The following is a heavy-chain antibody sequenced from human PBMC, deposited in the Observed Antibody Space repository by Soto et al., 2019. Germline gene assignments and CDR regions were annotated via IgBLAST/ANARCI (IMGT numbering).Heavy chain of an antibody. CDR3: TDGGYKPGQPHGYYMDV. V-gene: IGHV1-69*02. J-gene: IGHJ6*03. Sequence: QVQLVQSGAEVKKPGSSVKVSCKASGGTFSSYTISWVRQAPGQGLEWRGRIIPILGIANYAQKFQGRVTITADKATSTAYMELSSLRPEDTAVYYCTDGGYKPGQPHGYYMDVWGKGTTVTVSS. CDR1: GGTFSSYT. D-gene: IGHD4-17*01. CDR2: IIPILGIA.